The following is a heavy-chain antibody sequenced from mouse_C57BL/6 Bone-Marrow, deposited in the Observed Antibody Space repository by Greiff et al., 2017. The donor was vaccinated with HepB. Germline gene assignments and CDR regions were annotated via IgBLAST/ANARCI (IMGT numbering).Heavy chain of an antibody. J-gene: IGHJ2*01. CDR1: GFTFSSYA. D-gene: IGHD1-1*01. CDR2: ISDGGSYT. V-gene: IGHV5-4*01. CDR3: ARDGEVVGGD. Sequence: EVKLVESGGGLVKPGGSLKLSCAASGFTFSSYAMSWVRQTPEKRLEWVATISDGGSYTYYPDNVKGRITISRDNAKNNLYLQMSHLKSEDTAMYYCARDGEVVGGDWGQGTTLTVSS.